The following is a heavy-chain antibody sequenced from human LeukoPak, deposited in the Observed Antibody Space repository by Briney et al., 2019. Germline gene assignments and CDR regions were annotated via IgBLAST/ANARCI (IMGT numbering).Heavy chain of an antibody. Sequence: ASVKVACQASGYTFTSYGISWVRQAPGQGLEWMGWISAYNGNTNYAQKLQVRVTMTTDTSTSTAYMELRSLRSDDTAVYYCARAPFIDCSSTSCPFDPWGQGTLVTVSS. CDR3: ARAPFIDCSSTSCPFDP. CDR1: GYTFTSYG. D-gene: IGHD2-2*01. J-gene: IGHJ5*02. V-gene: IGHV1-18*01. CDR2: ISAYNGNT.